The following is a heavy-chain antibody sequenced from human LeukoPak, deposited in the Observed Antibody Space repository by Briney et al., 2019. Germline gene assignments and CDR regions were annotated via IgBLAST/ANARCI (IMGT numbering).Heavy chain of an antibody. J-gene: IGHJ6*03. CDR3: ARENSGSPPGPYSYYYYMDV. CDR1: GFTFSGYE. D-gene: IGHD1-26*01. Sequence: GGSLRLSCAASGFTFSGYEMNWVRQAPGKGQEWVSYISSSGVTIYYADSVKGRFIISRDNAMNALHLQMSSLRAEDTAVYYCARENSGSPPGPYSYYYYMDVWGKGTTVTVSS. V-gene: IGHV3-48*03. CDR2: ISSSGVTI.